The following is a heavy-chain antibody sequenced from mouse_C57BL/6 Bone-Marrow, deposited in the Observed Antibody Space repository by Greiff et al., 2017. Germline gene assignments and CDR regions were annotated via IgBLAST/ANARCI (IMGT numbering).Heavy chain of an antibody. CDR1: GYTFTSYW. D-gene: IGHD2-4*01. V-gene: IGHV1-64*01. CDR3: ARWGGLGGFAY. CDR2: IHPNSGST. J-gene: IGHJ3*01. Sequence: QVQLQQPGAELVKPGASVKLSCKASGYTFTSYWMHWVKQRPGQGLEWIGMIHPNSGSTNYNEKFKSKATLTVDKSSSTAYMQLSSLTSEDSAVYYCARWGGLGGFAYWGQGTLVTVSA.